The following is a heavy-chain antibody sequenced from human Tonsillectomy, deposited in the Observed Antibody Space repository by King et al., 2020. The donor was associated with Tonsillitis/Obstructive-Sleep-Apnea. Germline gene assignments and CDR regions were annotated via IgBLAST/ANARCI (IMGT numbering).Heavy chain of an antibody. D-gene: IGHD3-9*01. CDR3: ARLENYDILTGYPYYFEY. J-gene: IGHJ4*02. Sequence: LQLQESGPGLAKPSETLSLTCTVSGGSIRSGSYYWGWIRQPPGKGLEWIGTIYYSGSTYYNPSLKSRVTISVDTSKNQFSLKLSSVTAADTAVYYCARLENYDILTGYPYYFEYWGQGTLVTVSS. V-gene: IGHV4-39*01. CDR1: GGSIRSGSYY. CDR2: IYYSGST.